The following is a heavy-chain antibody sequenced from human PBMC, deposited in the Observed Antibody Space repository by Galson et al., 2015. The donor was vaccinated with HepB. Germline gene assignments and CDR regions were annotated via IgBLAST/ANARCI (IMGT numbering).Heavy chain of an antibody. V-gene: IGHV3-11*06. J-gene: IGHJ3*02. Sequence: SLRLSCAASRFTFSDYYMSWIRQAPGKGLEWVSYISSTGSYTDYADSVKGRFTISRDNAMKSLYLQMNSLRAEDTAVYYCARDRRSYDSSGYYSENHAFDIWGQGTMVTVSS. CDR2: ISSTGSYT. CDR3: ARDRRSYDSSGYYSENHAFDI. D-gene: IGHD3-22*01. CDR1: RFTFSDYY.